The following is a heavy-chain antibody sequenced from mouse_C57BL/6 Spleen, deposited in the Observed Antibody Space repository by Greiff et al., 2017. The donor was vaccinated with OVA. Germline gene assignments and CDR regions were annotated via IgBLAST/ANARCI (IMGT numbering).Heavy chain of an antibody. V-gene: IGHV1-64*01. CDR3: ASSLIDGYPDY. J-gene: IGHJ2*01. CDR2: IHPNSGST. CDR1: GYTFTSYW. D-gene: IGHD2-3*01. Sequence: QVQLQQPGAELVKPGASVKLSCKASGYTFTSYWMHWVKQRPGQGLEWIGMIHPNSGSTNYNEKFKSKATLTVDKSSSTAYMQLSSLTSEDSAVYYCASSLIDGYPDYWGQGTTLTVSS.